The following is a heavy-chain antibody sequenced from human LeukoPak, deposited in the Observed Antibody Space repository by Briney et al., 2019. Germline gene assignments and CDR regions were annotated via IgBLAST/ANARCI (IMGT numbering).Heavy chain of an antibody. CDR3: ARDPYSSSLSSYFDY. CDR2: ISYDGSNK. V-gene: IGHV3-30*03. CDR1: GFTFSSYG. D-gene: IGHD6-13*01. Sequence: GRSLRLSCAASGFTFSSYGMHWVRQAPGTGLEWVAVISYDGSNKYYADSVKGRFTISRDNSKHKLYLQMNSLRAEDTAVYYCARDPYSSSLSSYFDYWGQGTLVTVSS. J-gene: IGHJ4*02.